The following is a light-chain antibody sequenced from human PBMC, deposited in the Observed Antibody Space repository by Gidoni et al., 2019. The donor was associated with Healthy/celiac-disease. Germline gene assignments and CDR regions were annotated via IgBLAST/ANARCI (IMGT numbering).Light chain of an antibody. CDR2: QDS. Sequence: SYELTQPPSVSVSPGQTASITCSGDKLGDKYACWYQQKPGQYPVLVLYQDSKRPSGIPERFSGSSAGNTATLTISGTQAMDEADYYCQAWDSSTVVFGGGTKLTVL. CDR1: KLGDKY. CDR3: QAWDSSTVV. V-gene: IGLV3-1*01. J-gene: IGLJ2*01.